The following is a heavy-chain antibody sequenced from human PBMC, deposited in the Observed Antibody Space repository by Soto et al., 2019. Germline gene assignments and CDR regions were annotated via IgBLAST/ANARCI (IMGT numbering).Heavy chain of an antibody. D-gene: IGHD2-21*02. CDR1: GFTFGNYA. CDR2: ISDPGTST. V-gene: IGHV3-23*01. J-gene: IGHJ3*01. CDR3: AKSLVTPSDAFDL. Sequence: GGSLRLSCAASGFTFGNYAMNWVRQAPGKGLEWISSISDPGTSTYYANSVKGRFSMFRDNSKNTLFLQMNRLRADDTAVYFCAKSLVTPSDAFDLWGRGTLVTV.